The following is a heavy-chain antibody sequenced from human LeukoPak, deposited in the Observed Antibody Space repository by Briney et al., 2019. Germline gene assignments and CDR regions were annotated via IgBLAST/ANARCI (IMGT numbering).Heavy chain of an antibody. Sequence: GGSLRLSCAASGFTFSSYSMNWVRQAPGKGLEWVSSISSSSSYIYYADSVKGRFTISRDNAKNSLYLQMNSLRAEDTAVYYCAKDLARGIRYYYDSSGYYQDDYWGQGTLVTVSS. V-gene: IGHV3-21*04. CDR2: ISSSSSYI. CDR3: AKDLARGIRYYYDSSGYYQDDY. CDR1: GFTFSSYS. J-gene: IGHJ4*02. D-gene: IGHD3-22*01.